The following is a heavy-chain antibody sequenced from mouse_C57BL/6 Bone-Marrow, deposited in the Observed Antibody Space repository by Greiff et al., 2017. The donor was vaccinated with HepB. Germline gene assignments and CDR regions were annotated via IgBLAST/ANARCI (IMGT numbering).Heavy chain of an antibody. CDR3: ASWDFDY. J-gene: IGHJ2*01. Sequence: QVQLQQPGAELVKPGASVKLSCKASGYTFTSYWMQWVKQRPGQGLEWIGEIDPSDSYTNYNQKFKGKATLTVDTSSSTAYMQLSSPTSEDSAVYYCASWDFDYWGQGTTLTVSS. CDR2: IDPSDSYT. V-gene: IGHV1-50*01. D-gene: IGHD4-1*01. CDR1: GYTFTSYW.